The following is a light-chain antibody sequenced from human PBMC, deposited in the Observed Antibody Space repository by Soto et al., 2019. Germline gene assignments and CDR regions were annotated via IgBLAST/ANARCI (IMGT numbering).Light chain of an antibody. J-gene: IGKJ4*01. Sequence: DIQMTQSPSTLSASVGDRVTITCRASQSISSWLAWYQQKAGKAPKLLIYKASSLKSGLPSRFIGSGSETEFTLTISSLQPDDFATYYCQQYYNHCTFGGGTKVEIK. CDR2: KAS. CDR1: QSISSW. CDR3: QQYYNHCT. V-gene: IGKV1-5*03.